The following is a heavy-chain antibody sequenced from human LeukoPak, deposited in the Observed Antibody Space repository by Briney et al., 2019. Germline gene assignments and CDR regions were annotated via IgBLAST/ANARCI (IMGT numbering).Heavy chain of an antibody. V-gene: IGHV3-74*01. D-gene: IGHD3-3*01. J-gene: IGHJ6*03. CDR3: ARDGYDFWSGYYYYYYYMDV. CDR2: INSDGSST. CDR1: GFTFSGYW. Sequence: GGSLRLSCAASGFTFSGYWMHWVRQAPGKGLVWVSRINSDGSSTSYADSVKGRFTISRDNAKNTLYLQMNSLRTEDTAVYYCARDGYDFWSGYYYYYYYMDVWGKGTTVTVSS.